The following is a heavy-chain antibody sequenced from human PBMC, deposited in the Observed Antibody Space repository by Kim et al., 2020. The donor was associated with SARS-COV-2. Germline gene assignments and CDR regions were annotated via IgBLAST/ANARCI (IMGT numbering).Heavy chain of an antibody. Sequence: SETLSLTCTVSGGSISSYYWSWIRQPAGKGLEWIGRIYTSGSTNYNPSLKSRVTMSVDTSKNQFSLKLSSVTAADTAVYYCARGQGTGLWFGYYFDYWGQGTLVTVSS. V-gene: IGHV4-4*07. J-gene: IGHJ4*02. CDR3: ARGQGTGLWFGYYFDY. CDR2: IYTSGST. CDR1: GGSISSYY. D-gene: IGHD3-10*01.